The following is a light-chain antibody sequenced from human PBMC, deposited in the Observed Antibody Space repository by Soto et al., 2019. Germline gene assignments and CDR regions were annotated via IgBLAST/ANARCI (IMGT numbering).Light chain of an antibody. V-gene: IGKV3-20*01. J-gene: IGKJ2*01. CDR2: GAS. CDR3: QQYGSSPHT. Sequence: EIVLTQSPGTLSLSPGERATLSCRASQSVSSSYLAWYQHKPGQAPRLLIYGASSRATGIPDRFSGSGSATDFTLTISRLEPEDFAVYYCQQYGSSPHTFGQGTKLEIK. CDR1: QSVSSSY.